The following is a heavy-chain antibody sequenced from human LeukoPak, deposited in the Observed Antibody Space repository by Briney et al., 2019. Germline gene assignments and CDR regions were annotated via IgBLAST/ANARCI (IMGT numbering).Heavy chain of an antibody. D-gene: IGHD3-3*01. V-gene: IGHV4-39*01. J-gene: IGHJ4*02. CDR3: ARSLYDSWSGYGY. CDR2: IYYSGTT. Sequence: PSETLSLTCTVSGGSISSSDYYWGWIRQPPGKGLEWIGSIYYSGTTYYNPSLKSRVTISVDTSKNQFSLKLSSVTAADTAVYYCARSLYDSWSGYGYWGQGTLVTVSS. CDR1: GGSISSSDYY.